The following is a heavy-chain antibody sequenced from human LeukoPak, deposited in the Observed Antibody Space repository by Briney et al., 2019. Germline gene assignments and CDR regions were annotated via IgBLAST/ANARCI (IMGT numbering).Heavy chain of an antibody. CDR1: GYSFTNYW. CDR2: IYPGDSNT. D-gene: IGHD4-23*01. Sequence: GESLKISCQGSGYSFTNYWIGWVRQMPGKGLECMGIIYPGDSNTRYSLSFQGQVTISADKSITTAYLQWSSLKASDTAMYYCARLGGNLGPDYWGQGTLVTVSS. J-gene: IGHJ4*02. CDR3: ARLGGNLGPDY. V-gene: IGHV5-51*01.